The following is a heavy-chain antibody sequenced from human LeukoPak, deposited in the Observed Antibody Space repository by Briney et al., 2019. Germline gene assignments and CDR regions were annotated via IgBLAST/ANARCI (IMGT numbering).Heavy chain of an antibody. J-gene: IGHJ4*02. Sequence: SETLSLTCTVSGGSISNYYWNWIRQPPGKGLELIGYIYYSGTTNYNPSLKSRVSMSVDTSKNQFSLKLSSVTAADTAVYYCARGRKYTSGYRVTELGLGYSDYWGQGTLVTVSS. CDR2: IYYSGTT. CDR1: GGSISNYY. V-gene: IGHV4-59*01. D-gene: IGHD5-18*01. CDR3: ARGRKYTSGYRVTELGLGYSDY.